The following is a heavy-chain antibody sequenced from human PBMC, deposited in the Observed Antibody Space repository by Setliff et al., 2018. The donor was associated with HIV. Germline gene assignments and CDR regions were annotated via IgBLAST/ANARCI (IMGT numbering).Heavy chain of an antibody. D-gene: IGHD3-22*01. Sequence: SGPTLVNTTQTLTLTCTFSGFSLSTSGMCVSWIRQPPGKALEWLARIDWDDDKYYTTSLKTWLTISKDTSKNQVVLTMTNMDPVDTATYYCARTQPTYYYDSSGVYYFDYWGQGTLVTVSS. CDR1: GFSLSTSGMC. CDR2: IDWDDDK. V-gene: IGHV2-70*11. J-gene: IGHJ4*02. CDR3: ARTQPTYYYDSSGVYYFDY.